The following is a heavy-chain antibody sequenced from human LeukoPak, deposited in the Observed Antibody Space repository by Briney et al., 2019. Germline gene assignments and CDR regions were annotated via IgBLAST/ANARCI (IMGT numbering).Heavy chain of an antibody. V-gene: IGHV4-31*03. CDR3: ARRSVTASPYFDY. D-gene: IGHD3-10*01. CDR2: IHYNGNT. J-gene: IGHJ4*02. CDR1: GGSISSGGYY. Sequence: PSETLSLTCTVSGGSISSGGYYWTWIRQHPGKGLEWIGYIHYNGNTYYNPSLKSRLTISVDTSKNQFSLRLSSVTAADTAVYYCARRSVTASPYFDYWGQGTLVTVSS.